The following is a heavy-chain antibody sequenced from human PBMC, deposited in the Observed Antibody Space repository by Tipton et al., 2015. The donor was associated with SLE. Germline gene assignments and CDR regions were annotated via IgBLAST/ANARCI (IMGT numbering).Heavy chain of an antibody. Sequence: TLSLTCTVSGGSISSHYWSWIRQPPVRGLEWIGSIYYSGSTYYNPSLKSRVTISVDTSKNQFSLKLGSVTAADTAVYYCASYGYSGSHGGAFDIWGQGTRVTVSS. D-gene: IGHD1-26*01. CDR3: ASYGYSGSHGGAFDI. CDR2: IYYSGST. CDR1: GGSISSHY. J-gene: IGHJ3*02. V-gene: IGHV4-59*04.